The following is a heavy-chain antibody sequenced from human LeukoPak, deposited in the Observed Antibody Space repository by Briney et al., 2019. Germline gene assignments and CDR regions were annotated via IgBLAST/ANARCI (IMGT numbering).Heavy chain of an antibody. Sequence: SETLSLTCTVSGGSISSSSYYWGWIRQPPGKGLEWIGEINHSGSTNYNPSLKSRVTISVDTSKNQFSLKLSSVTAADTAVYYCARGGPAATSYYYYGMDVWGQGTTVTVSS. CDR3: ARGGPAATSYYYYGMDV. V-gene: IGHV4-39*07. CDR2: INHSGST. CDR1: GGSISSSSYY. D-gene: IGHD2-2*01. J-gene: IGHJ6*02.